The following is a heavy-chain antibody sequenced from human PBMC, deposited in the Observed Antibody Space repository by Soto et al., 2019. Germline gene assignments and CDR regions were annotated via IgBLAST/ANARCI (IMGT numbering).Heavy chain of an antibody. CDR1: GYSISNYY. J-gene: IGHJ4*02. Sequence: SETLSLTCTFSGYSISNYYWSWIRQPPGKGLEWIGYIYYSGSTNYNPSLKSRVTISVDTSKNQFSLKLSSVTAADTAVYYCARGYSSTWADYYFDYWGQGTLVTVSS. CDR3: ARGYSSTWADYYFDY. CDR2: IYYSGST. D-gene: IGHD6-13*01. V-gene: IGHV4-59*01.